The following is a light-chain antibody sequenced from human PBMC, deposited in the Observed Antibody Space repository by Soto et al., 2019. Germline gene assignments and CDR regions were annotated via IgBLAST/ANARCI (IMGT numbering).Light chain of an antibody. CDR1: SSDVGSYNL. V-gene: IGLV2-23*01. CDR3: CSYAGSSTAVV. CDR2: EGS. J-gene: IGLJ2*01. Sequence: QSVLTLPASVSGSPGQSITISCTGTSSDVGSYNLVSWYQQHPGKAPKLMIYEGSKRPSGVSNRFSGSKSGNTASLTISGLQAEDEADYYCCSYAGSSTAVVFGGGTKLTVL.